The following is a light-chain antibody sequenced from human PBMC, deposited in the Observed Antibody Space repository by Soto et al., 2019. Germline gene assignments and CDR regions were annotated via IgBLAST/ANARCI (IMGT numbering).Light chain of an antibody. CDR2: DAS. CDR3: QQVNSFRHEAT. J-gene: IGKJ4*01. Sequence: IQLTQSPSSLSASVGDRVTITCRSSQGISSALAWYQQKPGKAPKLLIYDASSLESGVPSRFSGSGSGTGFTLTISSLQLEDFGTYYCQQVNSFRHEATFGGGTKVDIK. V-gene: IGKV1-13*02. CDR1: QGISSA.